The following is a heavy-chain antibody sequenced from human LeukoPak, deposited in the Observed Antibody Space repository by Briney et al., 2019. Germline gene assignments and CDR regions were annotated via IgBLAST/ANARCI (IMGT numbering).Heavy chain of an antibody. J-gene: IGHJ4*02. CDR1: GFTFSSYA. CDR3: AKVWDTYYYDSSGSFDY. D-gene: IGHD3-22*01. CDR2: ISSSGGST. Sequence: GGSLRLSCAASGFTFSSYAMSWVRQAPGKGLEWVSAISSSGGSTYYADSVKGRFTISRDNSKNTLYPQMNSLRAEDTAVYYCAKVWDTYYYDSSGSFDYWGQGTLDTVSS. V-gene: IGHV3-23*01.